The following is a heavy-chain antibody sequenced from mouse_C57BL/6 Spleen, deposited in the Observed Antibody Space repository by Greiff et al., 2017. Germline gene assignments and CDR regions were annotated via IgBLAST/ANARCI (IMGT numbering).Heavy chain of an antibody. J-gene: IGHJ3*01. Sequence: EVQLVESGGDLVKPGGSLKLSCAASGFTFSSYGMSWVRQTPDKRLEWVATISSGGSYTYYPDSVKGRFTISRDNAKNTLYLQMSSLKSEDTAMYYCARRGYDYDGWFAYWGQGTLVTVSA. CDR3: ARRGYDYDGWFAY. D-gene: IGHD2-4*01. V-gene: IGHV5-6*01. CDR2: ISSGGSYT. CDR1: GFTFSSYG.